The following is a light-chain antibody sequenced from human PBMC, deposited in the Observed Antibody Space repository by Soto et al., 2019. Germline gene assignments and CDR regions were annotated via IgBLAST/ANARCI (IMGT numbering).Light chain of an antibody. CDR1: QSVSSY. J-gene: IGKJ5*01. CDR2: DAS. V-gene: IGKV3-11*01. Sequence: EIVLTQSPATLSLSPGERATLSCRASQSVSSYLAWYQQKPGQAPRLLIYDASTRATGIPARFSGSGSGTAFSLTISSLEPEDFAVYYCQQRSNWHPITFGQGTRLEIK. CDR3: QQRSNWHPIT.